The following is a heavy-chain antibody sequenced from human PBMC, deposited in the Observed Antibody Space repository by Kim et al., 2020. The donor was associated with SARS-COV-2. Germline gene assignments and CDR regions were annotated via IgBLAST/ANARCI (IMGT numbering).Heavy chain of an antibody. Sequence: ASVKVSCKASGYTFTNYAIHWVRQAPGQRLEWMGWIKAGNGDTKYSQNFQARVTITRDTSASTAYMELSSLTSEDTAVYYCARDLSWYGRFDFWGQGTLVTVSS. J-gene: IGHJ4*02. D-gene: IGHD6-13*01. CDR2: IKAGNGDT. V-gene: IGHV1-3*01. CDR3: ARDLSWYGRFDF. CDR1: GYTFTNYA.